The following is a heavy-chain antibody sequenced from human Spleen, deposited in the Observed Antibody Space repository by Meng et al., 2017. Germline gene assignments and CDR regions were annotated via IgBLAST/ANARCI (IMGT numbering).Heavy chain of an antibody. CDR3: VRSSGWVRTGFDP. J-gene: IGHJ5*02. D-gene: IGHD6-19*01. CDR2: IGHSGIT. CDR1: GGSISTSGYY. V-gene: IGHV4-39*01. Sequence: QPQLQESGPGLVKPSEALSLPCSFSGGSISTSGYYWGWIRQPPGKGLEWIGSIGHSGITYYTPSLKSRVTVSIDTSKSQFSLKLTSVTAADTAVYYCVRSSGWVRTGFDPWGQGTLVTVSS.